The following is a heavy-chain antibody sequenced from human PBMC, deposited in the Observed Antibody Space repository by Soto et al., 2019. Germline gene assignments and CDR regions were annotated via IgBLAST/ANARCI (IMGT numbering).Heavy chain of an antibody. Sequence: PGASQKSSAPASGSNYPALWIASVRQMPGTGLELMGMIYPRDSDVRYRPSFQGQVTISVDKSIQTTYLQWNSLKPSDTAMYFCARQHGLSYYSFDLWGQGTRVTVSS. CDR2: IYPRDSDV. D-gene: IGHD3-10*01. J-gene: IGHJ5*01. CDR3: ARQHGLSYYSFDL. V-gene: IGHV5-51*01. CDR1: GSNYPALW.